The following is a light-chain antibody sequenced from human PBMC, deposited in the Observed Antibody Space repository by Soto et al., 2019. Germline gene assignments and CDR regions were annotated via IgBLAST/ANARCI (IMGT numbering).Light chain of an antibody. CDR3: QQYNNWPPIT. Sequence: EIVMTQSPVTLSVSPGERATLSCRASQSVSSSLAWYQQKPGQAPRLLVYGASTRATGVPARFSGSGSGTEFTLTISSLQSEDFAVYYCQQYNNWPPITFGQGTRLEIK. CDR2: GAS. V-gene: IGKV3-15*01. J-gene: IGKJ5*01. CDR1: QSVSSS.